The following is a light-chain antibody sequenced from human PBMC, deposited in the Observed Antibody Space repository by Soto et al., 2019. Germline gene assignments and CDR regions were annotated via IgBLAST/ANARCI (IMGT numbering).Light chain of an antibody. CDR2: EVS. CDR3: TSFTTTTTLDV. J-gene: IGLJ1*01. V-gene: IGLV2-14*01. CDR1: SSDVGRSNY. Sequence: QSVLTQPASVSGSPGQSVTISCTGTSSDVGRSNYVSWYQQHPNNAPKLIIFEVSHRPTGVSNRFSGSKSGHTASLTISGLQSEDEADYFRTSFTTTTTLDVFGTGTKVTVL.